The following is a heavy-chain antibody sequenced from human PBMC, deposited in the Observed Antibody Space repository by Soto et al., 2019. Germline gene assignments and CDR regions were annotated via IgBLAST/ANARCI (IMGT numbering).Heavy chain of an antibody. CDR1: GGSISNDNYY. CDR2: IYYIGST. D-gene: IGHD4-17*01. Sequence: PSETLSLTCAVSGGSISNDNYYWGWIRQPPGKGLEWIGFIYYIGSTNYNPSLKSRVTISIDASKNQFSLKLSSVTAADTAVYYCARHTATRPFDYWGQGTLVTVSS. J-gene: IGHJ4*02. V-gene: IGHV4-61*05. CDR3: ARHTATRPFDY.